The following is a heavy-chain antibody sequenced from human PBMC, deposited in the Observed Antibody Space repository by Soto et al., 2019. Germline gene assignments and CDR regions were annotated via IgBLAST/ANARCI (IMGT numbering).Heavy chain of an antibody. Sequence: ASVKVSCKASGYTLTSYGVSWVRQAPGQGLEWMGWISAYNGNTNYAQKLQGRVTMTTDTSTSTAYMELRSLRSDDTAVYYCARDRGAGCSSTSCYYYYGMDVWGQGTTVTVSS. CDR3: ARDRGAGCSSTSCYYYYGMDV. CDR2: ISAYNGNT. V-gene: IGHV1-18*01. CDR1: GYTLTSYG. J-gene: IGHJ6*02. D-gene: IGHD2-2*01.